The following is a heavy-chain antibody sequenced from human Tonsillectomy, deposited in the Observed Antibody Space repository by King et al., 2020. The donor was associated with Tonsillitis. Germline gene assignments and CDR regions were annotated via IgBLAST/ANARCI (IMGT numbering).Heavy chain of an antibody. CDR2: IYYTGST. V-gene: IGHV4-59*01. CDR1: GGSISHYY. CDR3: ARVGYCTHGVCSLDY. Sequence: VQLQESGPGLVKPSETLSLTCTVSGGSISHYYWSWIRQSPEKGLEWIGYIYYTGSTNYNPSLKSRVTISVDTSKNQFSLNLSSMTAADTAVYYCARVGYCTHGVCSLDYWGQGTLVTVSS. J-gene: IGHJ4*02. D-gene: IGHD2-8*01.